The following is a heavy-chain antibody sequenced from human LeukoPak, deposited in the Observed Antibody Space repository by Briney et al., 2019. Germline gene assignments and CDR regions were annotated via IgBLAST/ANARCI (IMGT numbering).Heavy chain of an antibody. J-gene: IGHJ4*02. D-gene: IGHD1-26*01. CDR1: GFTFSDYY. CDR3: ARGGSPEYYFDY. Sequence: EPGGSLRLSCAASGFTFSDYYMSWIRQPPGKGLEWVSYISSSRSTIYYADSVKGRFTISRDNAKNSLYLQMTSLRAEDTAVYYCARGGSPEYYFDYWGQGTLVTVSS. CDR2: ISSSRSTI. V-gene: IGHV3-11*01.